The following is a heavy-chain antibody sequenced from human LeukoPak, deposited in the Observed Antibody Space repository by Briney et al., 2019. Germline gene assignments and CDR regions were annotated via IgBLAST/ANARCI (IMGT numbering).Heavy chain of an antibody. CDR1: GFTFRPYA. CDR2: ISNNGGSS. D-gene: IGHD1-14*01. V-gene: IGHV3-64D*09. Sequence: PGGSLRLSCSASGFTFRPYAMNWVRQAPGKGLEYVSGISNNGGSSFYADSVKGRFTISRDNSKNTLYLQMSSLRAENTAVYYCVKITSFTAGVCWGQGTRLTVSS. CDR3: VKITSFTAGVC. J-gene: IGHJ4*02.